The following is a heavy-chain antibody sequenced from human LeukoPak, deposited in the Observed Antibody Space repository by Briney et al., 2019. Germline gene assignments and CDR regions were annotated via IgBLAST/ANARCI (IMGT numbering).Heavy chain of an antibody. CDR3: ASPYGSGNYGMDV. CDR2: ISSSGSTI. D-gene: IGHD3-10*01. J-gene: IGHJ6*02. V-gene: IGHV3-11*01. Sequence: GGSLRLSCAASGFTFSNYYMSWSRLAQRQGLERVSYISSSGSTIYYADSVKGRFTISRDNAKNSLYLQMNSLRAEATAVYYCASPYGSGNYGMDVWGQGTTVTVSS. CDR1: GFTFSNYY.